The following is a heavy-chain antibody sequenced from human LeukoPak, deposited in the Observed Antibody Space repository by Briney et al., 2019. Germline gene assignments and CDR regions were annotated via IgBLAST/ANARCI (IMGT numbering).Heavy chain of an antibody. D-gene: IGHD6-13*01. J-gene: IGHJ3*02. CDR2: IYTSGST. Sequence: SETLSLTCTVSGGSISSSSYYWGWIRQPPGKGLEWIGRIYTSGSTNYNPSLKSRVTISVDTSKNQFSLKLSSVTAADTAVYYCARFQYYPTAAGTLSVGAFDIWGQGTMVTVSS. V-gene: IGHV4-61*02. CDR1: GGSISSSSYY. CDR3: ARFQYYPTAAGTLSVGAFDI.